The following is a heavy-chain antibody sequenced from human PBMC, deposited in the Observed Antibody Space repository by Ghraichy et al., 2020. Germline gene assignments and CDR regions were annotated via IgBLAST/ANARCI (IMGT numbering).Heavy chain of an antibody. V-gene: IGHV4-59*01. J-gene: IGHJ4*02. CDR3: ARDPYYYDSSGPV. CDR1: GGSISSYY. D-gene: IGHD3-22*01. CDR2: IYYSGST. Sequence: SETLSLTCTVSGGSISSYYWSWIRQPPGKGLEWIGYIYYSGSTNYNPSLKSRVTISVDTSKNQFSLKLSSVTAADTAVYYCARDPYYYDSSGPVWGLGTLVTVSS.